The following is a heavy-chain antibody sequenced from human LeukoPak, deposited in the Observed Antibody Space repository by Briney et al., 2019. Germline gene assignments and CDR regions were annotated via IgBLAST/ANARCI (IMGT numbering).Heavy chain of an antibody. CDR2: IYYSGST. CDR1: GGSISSSSYY. J-gene: IGHJ6*03. V-gene: IGHV4-39*07. D-gene: IGHD3-9*01. Sequence: PSETLSLTCTVSGGSISSSSYYWGWIRQPPGKGLEWIGSIYYSGSTYYNPSLKSRVTISVDTSKNQFSLKLSSVTAADTAVYYCAKTYYDILTGYGGPHYMDVWGKGTTVTVSS. CDR3: AKTYYDILTGYGGPHYMDV.